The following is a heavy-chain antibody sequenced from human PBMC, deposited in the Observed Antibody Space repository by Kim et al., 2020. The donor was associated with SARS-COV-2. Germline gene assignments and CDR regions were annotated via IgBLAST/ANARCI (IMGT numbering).Heavy chain of an antibody. J-gene: IGHJ4*02. Sequence: GGSLRLSCAASGFTFSSYAMSWVRQAPGKGLEWVSVISGSGGNTYYADSVKGRFTISRDNSKNTLYLQRNSLRAEDTAVYYCAKGLSGAAAAGGASSPFDYWGQGTLVTVSS. CDR3: AKGLSGAAAAGGASSPFDY. D-gene: IGHD6-13*01. CDR2: ISGSGGNT. CDR1: GFTFSSYA. V-gene: IGHV3-23*01.